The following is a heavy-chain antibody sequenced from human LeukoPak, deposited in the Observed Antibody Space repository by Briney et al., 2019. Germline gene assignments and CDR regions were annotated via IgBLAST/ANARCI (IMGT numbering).Heavy chain of an antibody. V-gene: IGHV1-2*02. CDR2: INPNSGGT. CDR3: ARGYPLSTTAAGTHFQH. Sequence: GSVNVSCKASGYTFSGYYMHGVRQAPGQGLEWMGWINPNSGGTNYAQKFQGRVTMTRDTSISTDYMEISRLRSDDTAVYYCARGYPLSTTAAGTHFQHWGQGTLVTVSS. CDR1: GYTFSGYY. D-gene: IGHD6-13*01. J-gene: IGHJ1*01.